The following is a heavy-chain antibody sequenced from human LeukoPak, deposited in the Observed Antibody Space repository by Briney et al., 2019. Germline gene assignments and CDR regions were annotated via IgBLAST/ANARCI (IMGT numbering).Heavy chain of an antibody. CDR1: GGSFSGYY. V-gene: IGHV4-34*01. CDR3: ARGRRLRYFDWLLSPLHY. D-gene: IGHD3-9*01. J-gene: IGHJ4*02. CDR2: INHSGST. Sequence: PSETLSLTCAVYGGSFSGYYWSWIRQPPGKGLEWIGEINHSGSTNYNPSLKSRVTISVDTSKNQFSLKLSSVTAADTAVYYYARGRRLRYFDWLLSPLHYWGQGTLVTVSS.